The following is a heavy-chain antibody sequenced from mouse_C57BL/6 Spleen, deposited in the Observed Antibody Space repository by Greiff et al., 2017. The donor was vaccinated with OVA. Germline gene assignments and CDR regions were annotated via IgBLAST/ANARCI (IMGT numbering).Heavy chain of an antibody. D-gene: IGHD2-4*01. V-gene: IGHV1-50*01. Sequence: QVQLQQPGAELVKPGASVKLSCKASGYTFTSYWMQWVKQRPGQGLEWIGEIDPSDSYTNYNQKFKGKATLTVDTSSSTAYMQLSSLTSEDSAVYYCARSRGDDYDGGKDYWGQGTTLTVSS. J-gene: IGHJ2*01. CDR3: ARSRGDDYDGGKDY. CDR1: GYTFTSYW. CDR2: IDPSDSYT.